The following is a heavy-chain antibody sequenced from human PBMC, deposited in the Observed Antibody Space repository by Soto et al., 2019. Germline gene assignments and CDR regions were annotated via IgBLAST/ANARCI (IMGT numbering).Heavy chain of an antibody. V-gene: IGHV3-49*03. CDR1: GSTFGDYA. Sequence: GGSLRLSCTASGSTFGDYAMSWFRQAPGKGLEWVGFIRSKAYGGTTEYAASVKGRFTISRDDSKSIAYLQMNSLKTEDTAVYYCAKDREDTSMFMPYWGQGTLVTVSS. CDR3: AKDREDTSMFMPY. D-gene: IGHD5-18*01. CDR2: IRSKAYGGTT. J-gene: IGHJ4*02.